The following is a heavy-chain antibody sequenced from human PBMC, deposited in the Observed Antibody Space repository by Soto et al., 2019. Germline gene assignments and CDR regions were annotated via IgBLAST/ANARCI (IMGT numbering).Heavy chain of an antibody. Sequence: PGGSLRLSCAASGCTFSRYSMNWVRQAPGKGLEWVSYISSSGSTIYYADSVKGRFTISRDNAKNSLYLQMNSLRAEDTAVYYCAREQGYCISTSCYVPGYWGQGTLVTVSS. CDR1: GCTFSRYS. CDR2: ISSSGSTI. D-gene: IGHD2-2*01. V-gene: IGHV3-48*04. CDR3: AREQGYCISTSCYVPGY. J-gene: IGHJ4*02.